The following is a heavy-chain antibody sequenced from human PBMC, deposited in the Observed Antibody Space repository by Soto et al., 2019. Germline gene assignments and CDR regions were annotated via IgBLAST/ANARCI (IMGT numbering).Heavy chain of an antibody. CDR1: GGSFSGYY. J-gene: IGHJ5*02. D-gene: IGHD3-3*01. Sequence: QVQLQQWGAGLLKPSETLSLTCAVYGGSFSGYYWSWIRQPPGKGLEWIGEINHSGSTNYNPSLKSRVTISVDTSKNQFSLKLSSVTAADTAVYYCARGGRGIFGAGRWFDPWGQGTLVTVSS. CDR3: ARGGRGIFGAGRWFDP. V-gene: IGHV4-34*01. CDR2: INHSGST.